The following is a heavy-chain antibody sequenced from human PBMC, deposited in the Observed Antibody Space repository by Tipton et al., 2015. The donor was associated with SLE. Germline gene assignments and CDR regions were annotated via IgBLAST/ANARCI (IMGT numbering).Heavy chain of an antibody. CDR1: GFTFSGYE. D-gene: IGHD2-21*01. CDR3: GKETGTIVVADY. J-gene: IGHJ4*02. CDR2: ISSSGSTI. Sequence: SLRLSCAASGFTFSGYEMNWVRQAPGKGLEWVSYISSSGSTIYYADSVKGRFTISRDNAKNSLYLQMNSLRAEDTAVYYCGKETGTIVVADYWGQGTLVTVSS. V-gene: IGHV3-48*03.